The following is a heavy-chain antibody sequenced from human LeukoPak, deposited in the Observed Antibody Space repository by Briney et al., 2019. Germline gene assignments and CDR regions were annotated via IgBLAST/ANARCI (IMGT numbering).Heavy chain of an antibody. D-gene: IGHD5-24*01. V-gene: IGHV3-74*01. J-gene: IGHJ4*01. CDR1: GFKFSSYW. Sequence: GGSLRPSCAVSGFKFSSYWMNWVRQVPGKGLIWVAHINTNGDSANYADSVKGRFTISRDNAKSTLSLQMNSLRAEDTAIYYCVRDNAYTFDYWGQGTLVTVS. CDR2: INTNGDSA. CDR3: VRDNAYTFDY.